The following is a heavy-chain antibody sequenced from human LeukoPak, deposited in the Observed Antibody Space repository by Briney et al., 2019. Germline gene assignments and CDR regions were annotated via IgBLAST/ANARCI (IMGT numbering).Heavy chain of an antibody. CDR3: ARDSPLVGITYGFDS. D-gene: IGHD1-26*01. Sequence: GGSLRLSCAASGFTFSDYYMSWIRQAPGKGLEWVSYIGTSGSTIYYADSVKGRFTISRDNAKNSLYLQMNSLRAEDTAVYYCARDSPLVGITYGFDSWGQGTLVTVSS. J-gene: IGHJ4*02. V-gene: IGHV3-11*01. CDR1: GFTFSDYY. CDR2: IGTSGSTI.